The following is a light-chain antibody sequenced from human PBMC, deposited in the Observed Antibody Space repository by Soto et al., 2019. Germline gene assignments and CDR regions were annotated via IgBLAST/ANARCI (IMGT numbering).Light chain of an antibody. J-gene: IGKJ1*01. CDR2: GAS. Sequence: EIGLTQSACTLSLSPGERATLSCRASQSVSSSYLAWYQQKPGQAPRLLIYGASSRATGIPDRFSGSASGTDSTLTISRLEPEDFAVYYCQQYGSSGTFGQGTKVDIK. CDR3: QQYGSSGT. V-gene: IGKV3-20*01. CDR1: QSVSSSY.